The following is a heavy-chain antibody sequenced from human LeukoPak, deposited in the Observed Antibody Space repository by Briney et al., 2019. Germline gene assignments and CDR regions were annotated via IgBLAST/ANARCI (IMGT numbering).Heavy chain of an antibody. CDR3: ARSTIGQYYFDY. V-gene: IGHV3-30-3*01. Sequence: GRSLRLSCAASGFTFSSYAMHWVRQAPGKGLEWVAVISYDGSNKYYADSVKGRFTISRDNSKNTLYLQMNSLRAEDTAVYYCARSTIGQYYFDYWGQGTLVTVSS. CDR2: ISYDGSNK. D-gene: IGHD3-3*01. CDR1: GFTFSSYA. J-gene: IGHJ4*02.